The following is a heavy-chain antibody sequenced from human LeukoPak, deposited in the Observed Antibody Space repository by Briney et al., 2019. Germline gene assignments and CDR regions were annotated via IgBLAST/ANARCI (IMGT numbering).Heavy chain of an antibody. CDR2: IKQDGSEK. CDR1: GFTLSSYW. V-gene: IGHV3-7*01. CDR3: ARDRSKFLLRSHQFDY. D-gene: IGHD5-12*01. Sequence: PGGSLRHSCAASGFTLSSYWVSWVRQAPGKGLEWVANIKQDGSEKYYVDSVKGRFTISRDNAKNSLYLQMNSLRAGDTAVYYCARDRSKFLLRSHQFDYWGQGTLVTVSS. J-gene: IGHJ4*02.